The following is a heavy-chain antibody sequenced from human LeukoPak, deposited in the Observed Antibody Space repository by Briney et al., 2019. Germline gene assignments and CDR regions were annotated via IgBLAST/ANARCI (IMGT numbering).Heavy chain of an antibody. CDR2: ISSSSSTI. J-gene: IGHJ4*02. V-gene: IGHV3-48*01. CDR3: ARQGDRMAGIAARRNDY. Sequence: PGRSLRLSCAASGFTFSSYSMNWVRQALGKGLEWVSYISSSSSTIYYADSVKGRFTVSRDNAKNSLYLQMNSLRAEDTAVYYCARQGDRMAGIAARRNDYWGQGTLVTVSS. CDR1: GFTFSSYS. D-gene: IGHD6-6*01.